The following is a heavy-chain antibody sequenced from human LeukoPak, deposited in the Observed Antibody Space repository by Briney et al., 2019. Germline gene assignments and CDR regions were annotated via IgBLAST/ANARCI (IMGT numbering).Heavy chain of an antibody. CDR1: GFTFSSYA. D-gene: IGHD3-22*01. Sequence: GGSLRLSCAASGFTFSSYAMSWVRQAPGKGLEWVSAISGSGGSTYYADSVKGRFTISRDNSKNTLYLQMNSLRAEDTAVYDCAKYYDSSGYYYGVGFDYWGQGTLVTVSS. V-gene: IGHV3-23*01. J-gene: IGHJ4*02. CDR3: AKYYDSSGYYYGVGFDY. CDR2: ISGSGGST.